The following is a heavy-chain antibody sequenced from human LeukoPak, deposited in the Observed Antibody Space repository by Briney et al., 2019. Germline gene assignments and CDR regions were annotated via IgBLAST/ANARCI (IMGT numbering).Heavy chain of an antibody. CDR3: ARLRRLRKYYFDY. CDR1: GGSISSYY. J-gene: IGHJ4*02. CDR2: IYYSGST. D-gene: IGHD5-12*01. V-gene: IGHV4-59*08. Sequence: SETLSLTCTVSGGSISSYYWSWIRQPPGKGLEWIGYIYYSGSTNYNPSLKSRVTISVDTSKNQFSLKLSSVTAADTAAYYCARLRRLRKYYFDYWGQGTLVTVSS.